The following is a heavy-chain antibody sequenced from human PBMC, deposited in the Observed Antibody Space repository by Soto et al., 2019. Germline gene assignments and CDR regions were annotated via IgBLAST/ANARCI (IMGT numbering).Heavy chain of an antibody. CDR3: AREIWDGLGYFDY. J-gene: IGHJ4*02. Sequence: PGGSLRLSCAASGFTLSDYWMTWVRQAPGKGLEWVAVKSYDGSNKYYADSVKGRFTISRDNSKNTLYLQMNSPRAEDTAVYYCAREIWDGLGYFDYWGQGTLVTVSS. D-gene: IGHD1-26*01. CDR2: KSYDGSNK. CDR1: GFTLSDYW. V-gene: IGHV3-30-3*01.